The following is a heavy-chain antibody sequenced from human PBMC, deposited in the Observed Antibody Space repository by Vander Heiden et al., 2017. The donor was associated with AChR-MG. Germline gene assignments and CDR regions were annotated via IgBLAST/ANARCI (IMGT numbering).Heavy chain of an antibody. Sequence: QLQLQESGPGLVKPSETLSLTCTVSGDSISSSSYYWGWIRQPPGKGREWIGSIYYSGSTYYNPSLKSRVTISVDTSKNQFSLKLSSVTAADTAIYYCASCGVSSWSYYFDYWGQGTLVTVSS. D-gene: IGHD6-13*01. CDR1: GDSISSSSYY. CDR2: IYYSGST. V-gene: IGHV4-39*01. CDR3: ASCGVSSWSYYFDY. J-gene: IGHJ4*02.